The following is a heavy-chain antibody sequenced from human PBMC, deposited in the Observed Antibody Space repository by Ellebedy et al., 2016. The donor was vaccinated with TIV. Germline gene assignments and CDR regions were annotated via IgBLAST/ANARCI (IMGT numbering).Heavy chain of an antibody. Sequence: GESLKISCAASGFTFSSYGMHWVRQTPGKGLQWVAAISYDGSHKYYADSVKGRFTISRDNSKNTLFLQMNSLRAEDTAVYYCARDRGGTAMVPWYYYGMDVWGQGTTVTVSS. D-gene: IGHD5-18*01. CDR3: ARDRGGTAMVPWYYYGMDV. J-gene: IGHJ6*02. V-gene: IGHV3-30*03. CDR2: ISYDGSHK. CDR1: GFTFSSYG.